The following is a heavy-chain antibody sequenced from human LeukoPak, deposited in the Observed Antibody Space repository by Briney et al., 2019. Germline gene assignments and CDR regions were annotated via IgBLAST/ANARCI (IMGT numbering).Heavy chain of an antibody. D-gene: IGHD3-22*01. CDR2: IIPIFGIA. CDR1: GGTLSSYA. CDR3: ARDGPSYYDSSGYEYYLDY. V-gene: IGHV1-69*04. Sequence: ASVKVSCKASGGTLSSYAISWVRQAPGQGLEWMGRIIPIFGIANYAQKFQGRVTITADKSTSTAYMELSSLRYEDTAVYYCARDGPSYYDSSGYEYYLDYWGQGTLVTVSS. J-gene: IGHJ4*02.